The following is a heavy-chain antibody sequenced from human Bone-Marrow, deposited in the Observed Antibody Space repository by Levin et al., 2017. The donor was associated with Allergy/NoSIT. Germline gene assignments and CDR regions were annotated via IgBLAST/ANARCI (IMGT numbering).Heavy chain of an antibody. V-gene: IGHV2-70*11. CDR1: GFSLSTSGMC. CDR2: IDWDDDK. D-gene: IGHD1-26*01. J-gene: IGHJ4*02. Sequence: QTLSLTCTFSGFSLSTSGMCVSWIRQPPGKALEWLARIDWDDDKYYSTSLKTRLTISKDTSKNQVVLTMTNMDPVDTATYYCARIRYSGSYYVDYWGQGTLVTVSS. CDR3: ARIRYSGSYYVDY.